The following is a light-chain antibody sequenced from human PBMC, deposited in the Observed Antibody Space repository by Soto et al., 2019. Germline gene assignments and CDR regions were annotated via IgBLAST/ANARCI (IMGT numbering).Light chain of an antibody. J-gene: IGKJ1*01. Sequence: DIQLTQSPSSLSASVGDRVTITCRASQTLSKYLNWYQQKPGTAPKLLIYAASSLQSGVPSRFSGRGSGTDFTLTISSLQPEDFAGYYCQQTYSNLWTFGQGTKVEIK. CDR1: QTLSKY. CDR2: AAS. CDR3: QQTYSNLWT. V-gene: IGKV1-39*01.